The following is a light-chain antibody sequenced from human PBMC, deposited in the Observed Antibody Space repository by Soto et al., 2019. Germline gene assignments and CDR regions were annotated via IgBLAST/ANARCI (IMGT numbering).Light chain of an antibody. CDR3: AAWDDSLNAYV. J-gene: IGLJ1*01. Sequence: QSVLTQPPSASGTPGQRVSISCSGSRSNIGGNTANWYQQLPGTAPKLLIHNNNERPSGVPDRFSGSKSGTSASLAISGLQSEAEADYYCAAWDDSLNAYVFGTGTKVTVL. CDR1: RSNIGGNT. CDR2: NNN. V-gene: IGLV1-44*01.